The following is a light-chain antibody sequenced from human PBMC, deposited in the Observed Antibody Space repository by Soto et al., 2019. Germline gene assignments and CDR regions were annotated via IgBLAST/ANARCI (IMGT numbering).Light chain of an antibody. CDR1: SSDVGGYNY. CDR3: CSYAGSYTYYG. Sequence: QSVLTQPRSVSGSPGQSVTISCTGTSSDVGGYNYVSWYQQHPGKAPKLMIYDVSKRPSGVPDRFSGSKSGNTASLTTSGLQAEDEADYYCCSYAGSYTYYGFGTGTKGTVL. V-gene: IGLV2-11*01. J-gene: IGLJ1*01. CDR2: DVS.